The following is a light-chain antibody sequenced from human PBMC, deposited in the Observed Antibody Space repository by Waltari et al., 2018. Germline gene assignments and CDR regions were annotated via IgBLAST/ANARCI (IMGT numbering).Light chain of an antibody. J-gene: IGLJ2*01. CDR2: EDS. Sequence: QSALTQPASVSGSPGQSITISCTGTSSDDGGYNYVSWYQQHPGKAPNRMMYEDSNRPSGVPKRFSGSKSGNTASLTISGLQAEDEADYYCSSYTSSSTLVFGGGTKLTVL. V-gene: IGLV2-14*01. CDR1: SSDDGGYNY. CDR3: SSYTSSSTLV.